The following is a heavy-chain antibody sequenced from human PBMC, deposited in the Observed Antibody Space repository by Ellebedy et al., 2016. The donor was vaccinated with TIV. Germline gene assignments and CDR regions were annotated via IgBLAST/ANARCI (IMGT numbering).Heavy chain of an antibody. D-gene: IGHD5-24*01. Sequence: SETLSLTXVVSGAYISSTNWWSWVRQPPGRGLECLGQIYHTGSTTYNPSLRSRVTISVDKSKNQFSLILSSLTAADTAVYYCARVGASDGNPLDSWGQGTLVTVSS. J-gene: IGHJ4*02. CDR1: GAYISSTNW. V-gene: IGHV4-4*02. CDR3: ARVGASDGNPLDS. CDR2: IYHTGST.